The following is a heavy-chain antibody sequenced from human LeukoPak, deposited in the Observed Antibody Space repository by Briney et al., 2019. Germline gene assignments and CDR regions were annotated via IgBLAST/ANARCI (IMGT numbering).Heavy chain of an antibody. J-gene: IGHJ4*02. D-gene: IGHD6-6*01. CDR2: ISPSTGGT. V-gene: IGHV1-2*02. Sequence: GASVKVSCKASGYTFSGYYIHWVRQAPGQGLEWMGWISPSTGGTNYAQKFQGRVTMTRDTSISTVYMEVSRLRSDDTAVYYCARDSSFSSSLYYFEYWGQGTLVTVSS. CDR1: GYTFSGYY. CDR3: ARDSSFSSSLYYFEY.